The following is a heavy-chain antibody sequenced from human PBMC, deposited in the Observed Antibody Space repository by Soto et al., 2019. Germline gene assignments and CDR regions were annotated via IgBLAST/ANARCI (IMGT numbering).Heavy chain of an antibody. D-gene: IGHD6-13*01. J-gene: IGHJ5*02. CDR2: INPSGGST. CDR1: GYTFTSYY. CDR3: AREDSAYSSSWDWFDP. V-gene: IGHV1-46*01. Sequence: ASVKVSCKASGYTFTSYYMHWVRQAPGQGPEWMGIINPSGGSTSYAQKFQGRVTMTRDTSTSTVYMELSSLRSEDTAVYYCAREDSAYSSSWDWFDPWGQGTRVTVSS.